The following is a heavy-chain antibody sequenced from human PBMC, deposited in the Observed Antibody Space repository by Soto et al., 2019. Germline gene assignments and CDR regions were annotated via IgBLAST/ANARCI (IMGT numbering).Heavy chain of an antibody. V-gene: IGHV1-24*01. Sequence: ASVKVSCKVSGYTLTELSMHWVRQAPGKGLEWMGGFGPEDGETIYAQKFQGRVTMTEDTSTDTAYMELSSLRSEDTAVYYCATDVHCSGGSCYSVYVYWGQGTLVTVSS. CDR3: ATDVHCSGGSCYSVYVY. D-gene: IGHD2-15*01. CDR1: GYTLTELS. J-gene: IGHJ4*02. CDR2: FGPEDGET.